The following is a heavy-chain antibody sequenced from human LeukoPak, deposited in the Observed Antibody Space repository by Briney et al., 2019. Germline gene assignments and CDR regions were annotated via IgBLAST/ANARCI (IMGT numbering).Heavy chain of an antibody. D-gene: IGHD6-13*01. V-gene: IGHV3-64*01. Sequence: PGGSLRLSCAASGFTFSSYAMHWVRQAPGKGLEYVSAISSNGGSTYYANSVKGRFTISRDNSKNTLYLQMGSLRAEDMAVYYCARGGPIAAAGTFDYWGQGTLVTVSS. CDR3: ARGGPIAAAGTFDY. J-gene: IGHJ4*02. CDR2: ISSNGGST. CDR1: GFTFSSYA.